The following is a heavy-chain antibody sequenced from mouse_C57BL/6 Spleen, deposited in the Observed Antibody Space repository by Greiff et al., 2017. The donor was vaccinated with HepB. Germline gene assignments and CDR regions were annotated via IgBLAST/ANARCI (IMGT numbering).Heavy chain of an antibody. V-gene: IGHV1-81*01. CDR1: GYTFTSYG. CDR3: ARKKDSYYAMDY. CDR2: IYPRSGNT. Sequence: QVQLQQSGAELARPGASVKLSCKASGYTFTSYGISWVKQRTGQGLEWIGEIYPRSGNTYYNEKFKGKATLTADKSSSTAYMELRSLTSEDSAVYFCARKKDSYYAMDYWGQGTSVTVSS. J-gene: IGHJ4*01.